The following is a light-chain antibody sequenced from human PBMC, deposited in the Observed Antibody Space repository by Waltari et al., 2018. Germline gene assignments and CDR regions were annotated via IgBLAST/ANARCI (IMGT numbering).Light chain of an antibody. CDR2: INRDGSH. V-gene: IGLV4-69*01. CDR1: RGHSNYP. Sequence: LVLTQSPSASTSLRASVTLTCTLCRGHSNYPLAWHPQQAEKGPRYLMKINRDGSHNKGDVMPDRFSGSTSGAERYLTISSLQSEDEADYYCQTWGAGIRVFGTGTKVTVL. CDR3: QTWGAGIRV. J-gene: IGLJ1*01.